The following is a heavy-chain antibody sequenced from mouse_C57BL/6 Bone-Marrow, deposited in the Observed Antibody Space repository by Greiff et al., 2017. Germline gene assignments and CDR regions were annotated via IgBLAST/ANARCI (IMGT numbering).Heavy chain of an antibody. CDR3: TRAPNWYFDV. CDR2: ISSGGDYI. J-gene: IGHJ1*03. V-gene: IGHV5-9-1*02. CDR1: GFTFSSYA. Sequence: EVMLVESGEGLVKPGGSLKLSCAASGFTFSSYAMSWVRQTPEKRLEWVAYISSGGDYIYYADTVKGRFTISGDNARNTLYLQMSRLKSEDTAMYYCTRAPNWYFDVWGTGTTVTVSS.